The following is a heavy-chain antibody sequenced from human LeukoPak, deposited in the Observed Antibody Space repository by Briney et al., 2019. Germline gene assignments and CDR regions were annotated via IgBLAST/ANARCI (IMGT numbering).Heavy chain of an antibody. D-gene: IGHD5-18*01. CDR1: GFTVSSNS. Sequence: GGSLRLSCAASGFTVSSNSMNWVRQAPGKGLEWVSVIYSGGSTYYADSVKGRFTISRDNSKNTLYLQMNSLRAEDTAVDYCARDSHSYGPGRFDYWGQGTLVTVSS. CDR2: IYSGGST. V-gene: IGHV3-53*01. CDR3: ARDSHSYGPGRFDY. J-gene: IGHJ4*02.